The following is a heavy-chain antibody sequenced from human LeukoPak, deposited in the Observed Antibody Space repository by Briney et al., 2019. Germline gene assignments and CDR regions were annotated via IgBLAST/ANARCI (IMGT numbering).Heavy chain of an antibody. Sequence: GGSLRLSCAASGFTFSSYAMHWVRQAPGKGLEWVAVISYDGSNKYYADSVKGRFTIPRDNSKNTLYLQMNSLRAEDTAVYYCARDDAGELEFGRRRDYWGQGTLVTVCS. CDR1: GFTFSSYA. D-gene: IGHD1-1*01. CDR2: ISYDGSNK. J-gene: IGHJ4*02. V-gene: IGHV3-30-3*01. CDR3: ARDDAGELEFGRRRDY.